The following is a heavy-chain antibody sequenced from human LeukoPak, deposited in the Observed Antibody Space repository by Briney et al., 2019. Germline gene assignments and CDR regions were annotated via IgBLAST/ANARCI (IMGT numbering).Heavy chain of an antibody. V-gene: IGHV3-23*01. CDR2: ISNHGAST. CDR1: GFTFSTYG. D-gene: IGHD2/OR15-2a*01. Sequence: GGSLRLSCAASGFTFSTYGMSWVRQAPGKGLEWVSAISNHGASTYYADSVKGRFTISRDNSKNTMYLQMDSLRAEDTAVYYCAKGRLLFDYWGQGTLVTVSS. CDR3: AKGRLLFDY. J-gene: IGHJ4*02.